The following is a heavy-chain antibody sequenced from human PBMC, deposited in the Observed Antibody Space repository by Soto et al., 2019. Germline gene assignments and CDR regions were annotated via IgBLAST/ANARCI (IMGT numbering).Heavy chain of an antibody. CDR2: ISAYNGNT. D-gene: IGHD6-6*01. V-gene: IGHV1-18*01. CDR1: GYTFTSYG. CDR3: ARDRGGEYSSSFRVGYFDY. Sequence: ASVKVSCKASGYTFTSYGISWVRQAPGQGLEWMGWISAYNGNTNYAQKLQGRVTMTTDTSTSTAYMELRSLRSDDTAVDYGARDRGGEYSSSFRVGYFDYWGQGTLVTVSS. J-gene: IGHJ4*02.